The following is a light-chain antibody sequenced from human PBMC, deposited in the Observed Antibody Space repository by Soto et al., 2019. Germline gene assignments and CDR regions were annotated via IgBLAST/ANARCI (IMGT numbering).Light chain of an antibody. Sequence: QSALTQPSSVSWSGGHSIAISCTESSSDVGIYNYVSWYQQHPGKVPKLIIYEVTSRPSGVSIRFSGSKSGNTASLTISGLQPEDEANYYCSSYTTSSTRVFGTGTKVTVL. J-gene: IGLJ1*01. CDR1: SSDVGIYNY. CDR3: SSYTTSSTRV. V-gene: IGLV2-14*01. CDR2: EVT.